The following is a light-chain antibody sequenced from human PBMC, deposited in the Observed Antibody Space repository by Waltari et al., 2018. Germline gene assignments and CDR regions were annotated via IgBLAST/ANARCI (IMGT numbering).Light chain of an antibody. CDR3: CSYAGSSTLWV. CDR2: EVS. J-gene: IGLJ3*02. Sequence: QSALTQPASVSGSPGPSITIPCTGTSSDVGSYNLVSWYQQHPGKAPKLMIYEVSKRPSGVSNRCSGSKSGNTASLTISGLQAEDEADYYCCSYAGSSTLWVFGGGTKLTVL. CDR1: SSDVGSYNL. V-gene: IGLV2-23*02.